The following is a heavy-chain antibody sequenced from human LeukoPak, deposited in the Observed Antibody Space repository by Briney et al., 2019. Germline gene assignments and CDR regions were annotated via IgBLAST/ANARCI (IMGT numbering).Heavy chain of an antibody. CDR3: ARGGAARLHFQN. CDR1: GGSISTYY. D-gene: IGHD6-6*01. V-gene: IGHV4-59*01. J-gene: IGHJ1*01. Sequence: SETLSLTCTVSGGSISTYYWNWIRQSPGKGLEWIGYIYHSGSTNHNPSLQSRVTISVDTSKNQFSLNLNSVTAADTAVYYCARGGAARLHFQNWGQGTLVTVSS. CDR2: IYHSGST.